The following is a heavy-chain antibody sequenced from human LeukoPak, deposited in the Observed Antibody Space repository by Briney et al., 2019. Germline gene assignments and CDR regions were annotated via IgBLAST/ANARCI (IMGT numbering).Heavy chain of an antibody. V-gene: IGHV3-7*03. J-gene: IGHJ4*02. CDR1: GFTFSSYW. CDR3: ARDFICSSTSCNGY. CDR2: IKQDGSEK. D-gene: IGHD2-2*01. Sequence: GGSLRLSCADSGFTFSSYWMSWVRQAPGKGLEWVANIKQDGSEKYYVDSVKGRFTISRDNAKNSLYLQMNSLRAEDTAVYYCARDFICSSTSCNGYWGQGTLVTVSS.